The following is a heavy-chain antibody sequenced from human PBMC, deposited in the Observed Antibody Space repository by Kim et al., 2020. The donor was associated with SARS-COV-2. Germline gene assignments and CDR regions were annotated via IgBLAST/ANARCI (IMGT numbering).Heavy chain of an antibody. V-gene: IGHV3-15*01. CDR1: GFTFSNAW. Sequence: GGSLRLSCAASGFTFSNAWMSWVRQAPGKGLEWVGRIKSKTDGGTTDYAAPVKGRFTISRDDSKNTLYLQMNSLKTADTAVYYCTTIRPPARRCFGELMDSFGYCGQATLVTVSS. CDR3: TTIRPPARRCFGELMDSFGY. CDR2: IKSKTDGGTT. J-gene: IGHJ4*02. D-gene: IGHD3-10*01.